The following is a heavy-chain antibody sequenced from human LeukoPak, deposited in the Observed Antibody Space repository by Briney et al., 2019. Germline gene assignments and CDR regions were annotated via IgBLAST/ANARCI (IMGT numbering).Heavy chain of an antibody. CDR1: GFTFSDFG. CDR3: AKDFDGPDN. J-gene: IGHJ4*02. V-gene: IGHV3-30*02. Sequence: PGGSLRLSCAAAGFTFSDFGMEWVRQAPGFGLEWVAFIRHDGSNKCYADSVKGRFTISRDNSKNTLDLQMNSLRPDDTAVYYCAKDFDGPDNWGQGTLVTVSS. D-gene: IGHD4-17*01. CDR2: IRHDGSNK.